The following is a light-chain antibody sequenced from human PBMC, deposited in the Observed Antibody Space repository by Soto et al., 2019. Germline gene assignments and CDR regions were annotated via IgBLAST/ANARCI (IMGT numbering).Light chain of an antibody. V-gene: IGKV3-20*01. CDR1: QTISGTY. J-gene: IGKJ1*01. CDR3: QQYGRSPTWT. Sequence: EIVLTQSPGTLSLSPGERATLSCRASQTISGTYLAWYQQKPGQAPRLLIYSSSSRAAGVSDRFSGSGSGTDFSLTISRLEPEHFAMYYCQQYGRSPTWTFGQGTKVEVK. CDR2: SSS.